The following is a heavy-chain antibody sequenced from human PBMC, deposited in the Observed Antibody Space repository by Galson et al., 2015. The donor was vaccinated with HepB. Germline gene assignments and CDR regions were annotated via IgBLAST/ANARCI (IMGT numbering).Heavy chain of an antibody. CDR3: TTADSSSWYSDAFDI. D-gene: IGHD6-13*01. J-gene: IGHJ3*02. CDR2: IKTKTDGGTI. V-gene: IGHV3-15*01. Sequence: SLRLSCAASGFTFTNAWMTWVRQAPGKGLEWVGRIKTKTDGGTIDYAAPVKGRFTISRDDSKKTLYLQMNSLKTEDTAVYYCTTADSSSWYSDAFDIWGQGTMVTVSS. CDR1: GFTFTNAW.